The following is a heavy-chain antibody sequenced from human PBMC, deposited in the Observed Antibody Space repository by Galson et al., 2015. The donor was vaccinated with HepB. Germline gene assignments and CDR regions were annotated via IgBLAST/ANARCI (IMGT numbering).Heavy chain of an antibody. CDR2: FDPEDGET. CDR3: ATDGKDYYYYVMDV. CDR1: GYTLTELS. J-gene: IGHJ6*02. Sequence: SVKVSCKVSGYTLTELSMHWVRQAPGRGLEWMGGFDPEDGETIYAQKFQGRVTMTEDTSTDTAYMELSSLRSEDTAVYYCATDGKDYYYYVMDVWGQGTTVTVSS. V-gene: IGHV1-24*01. D-gene: IGHD4-23*01.